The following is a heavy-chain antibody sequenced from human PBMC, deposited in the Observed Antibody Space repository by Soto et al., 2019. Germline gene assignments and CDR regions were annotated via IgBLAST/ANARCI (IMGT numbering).Heavy chain of an antibody. D-gene: IGHD3-9*01. J-gene: IGHJ6*03. CDR1: GGSISSYY. CDR2: IYYSGST. CDR3: ARLAGGNYDILTGYLGYYYYYMDV. V-gene: IGHV4-59*01. Sequence: SETLSLTCTVSGGSISSYYWSWIRQPPGKGLEWIGYIYYSGSTNYNPSLKSRVTISVDTSKNQFSLKLSSVTAADTAVYYCARLAGGNYDILTGYLGYYYYYMDVWGKGTTVTVSS.